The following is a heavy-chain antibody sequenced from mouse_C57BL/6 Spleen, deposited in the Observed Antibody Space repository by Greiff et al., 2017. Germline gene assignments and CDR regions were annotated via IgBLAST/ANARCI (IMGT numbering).Heavy chain of an antibody. J-gene: IGHJ4*01. CDR3: ARSDYYYGSSYDYYAMDY. Sequence: EVQLQQSGPELVKPGASVKISCKASGYTFTDYYMNWVKQSHGKSLEWIGDINPNNGGTSYNQKFKGKATLTVDKSSSTAYMELRSLTSDDSAVYYCARSDYYYGSSYDYYAMDYWGQGTSVTVSS. CDR2: INPNNGGT. V-gene: IGHV1-26*01. D-gene: IGHD1-1*01. CDR1: GYTFTDYY.